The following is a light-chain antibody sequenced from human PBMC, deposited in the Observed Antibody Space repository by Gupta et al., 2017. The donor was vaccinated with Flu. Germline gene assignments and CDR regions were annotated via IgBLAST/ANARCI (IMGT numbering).Light chain of an antibody. CDR1: SSNIGSNY. CDR2: TNN. V-gene: IGLV1-47*01. CDR3: TAWDDSRSSYV. Sequence: SVLTQPPSASGTPGQRVTISCSGTSSNIGSNYVHWYQQLPGAAPKVLIYTNNQRPSGVPDRFSGSKYGTSASLAISGLRAEDEADYYCTAWDDSRSSYVFGTGTKVTVL. J-gene: IGLJ1*01.